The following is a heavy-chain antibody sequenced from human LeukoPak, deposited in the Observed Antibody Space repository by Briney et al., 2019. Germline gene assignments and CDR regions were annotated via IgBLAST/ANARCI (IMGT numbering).Heavy chain of an antibody. J-gene: IGHJ4*02. D-gene: IGHD3-22*01. Sequence: ASVKVSCKASGYTFTSYDINWVRQATGQGLEWMEWMNPNSGNTGYAQKFQGRVTMTRNTSISTAYMELSSLRSEDTAVYYCARVTGYYDSSGYYYEGYYFDYWGQGTLVTVSS. CDR1: GYTFTSYD. CDR2: MNPNSGNT. V-gene: IGHV1-8*01. CDR3: ARVTGYYDSSGYYYEGYYFDY.